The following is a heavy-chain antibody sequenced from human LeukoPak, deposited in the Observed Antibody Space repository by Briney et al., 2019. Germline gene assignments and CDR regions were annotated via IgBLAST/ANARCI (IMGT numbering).Heavy chain of an antibody. CDR2: IKQDGSEK. CDR1: GFTSSSYW. J-gene: IGHJ6*03. Sequence: GGSLRLSCAASGFTSSSYWMSWVRQAPGKGLEWVVNIKQDGSEKYYVDSGKGRFTISRDNAKNSLYLQMNSLRAEDTAVYYCARVGNYDSSGCSYYYYYMDVWGKGTTVTISS. D-gene: IGHD3-22*01. CDR3: ARVGNYDSSGCSYYYYYMDV. V-gene: IGHV3-7*01.